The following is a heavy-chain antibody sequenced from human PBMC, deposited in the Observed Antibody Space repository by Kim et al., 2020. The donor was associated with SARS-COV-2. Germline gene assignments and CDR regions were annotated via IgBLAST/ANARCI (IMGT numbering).Heavy chain of an antibody. J-gene: IGHJ4*02. Sequence: YEQKYQGRVTITADESTSTAYMELSSLRSEDTAVYYCAAPISSSDYYFDYWGQGTLVTVSS. D-gene: IGHD6-6*01. CDR3: AAPISSSDYYFDY. V-gene: IGHV1-69*01.